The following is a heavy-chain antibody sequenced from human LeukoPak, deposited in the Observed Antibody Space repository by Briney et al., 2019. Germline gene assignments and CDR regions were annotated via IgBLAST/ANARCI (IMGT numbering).Heavy chain of an antibody. J-gene: IGHJ5*02. CDR2: TYYRSTWYN. CDR1: GDSVSIKSAA. Sequence: SQTLSLTCAISGDSVSIKSAAWNWIRQSPSRGLEWLGRTYYRSTWYNDYAVSVRGRITVNPDTSKNQFSLHLNSVTPEDTAVYYCARRLTQYDCFDPWGQGILVTVSS. V-gene: IGHV6-1*01. D-gene: IGHD2-2*01. CDR3: ARRLTQYDCFDP.